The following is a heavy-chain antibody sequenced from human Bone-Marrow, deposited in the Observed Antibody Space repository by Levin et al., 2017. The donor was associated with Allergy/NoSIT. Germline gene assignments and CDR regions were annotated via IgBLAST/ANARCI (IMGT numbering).Heavy chain of an antibody. CDR2: ISAHDGHT. J-gene: IGHJ3*02. V-gene: IGHV1-18*01. CDR1: GYIFSSFG. CDR3: ARIIRIGYCSEGNCFGTFDI. Sequence: GASVKVSCKASGYIFSSFGISWVRQAPGQGLEWMGWISAHDGHTNYAQNVQGRVTMTTDTSTRTAYMELRSLKSDDTAVYYCARIIRIGYCSEGNCFGTFDIWGQGTMVTVSS. D-gene: IGHD2-15*01.